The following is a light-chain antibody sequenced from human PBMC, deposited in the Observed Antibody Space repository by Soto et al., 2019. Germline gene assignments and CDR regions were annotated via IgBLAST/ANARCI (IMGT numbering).Light chain of an antibody. J-gene: IGLJ1*01. Sequence: QPALTQPASVSGSPGQSITISCTGTSSDVGGYNYVSWYQQHPGKAPKLIIYEVSNRPSGVSNRFSGSKSGNTASLTISGLQAEDEADYYCSSYTSSSSYVFGTGTKVTVL. V-gene: IGLV2-14*01. CDR1: SSDVGGYNY. CDR2: EVS. CDR3: SSYTSSSSYV.